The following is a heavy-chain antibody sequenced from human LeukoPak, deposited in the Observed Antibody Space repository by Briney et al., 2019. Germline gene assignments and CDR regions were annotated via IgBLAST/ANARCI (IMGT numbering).Heavy chain of an antibody. CDR2: VYYTGST. D-gene: IGHD3-22*01. CDR1: GGSISSYY. J-gene: IGHJ4*02. CDR3: ARVSYDSSDY. V-gene: IGHV4-59*01. Sequence: SETLSLTCTVSGGSISSYYWSWVRQPPGKGLEWIGFVYYTGSTNYSPSLKSRVTISVDTSKNQFTLKLSSVTATDTAVYYCARVSYDSSDYWGQGTLVTVSS.